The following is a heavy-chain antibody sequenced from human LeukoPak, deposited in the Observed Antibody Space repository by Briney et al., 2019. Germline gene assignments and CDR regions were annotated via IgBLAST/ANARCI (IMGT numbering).Heavy chain of an antibody. V-gene: IGHV4-59*12. CDR1: SGSINGYY. CDR2: ISYSGST. Sequence: SETLSLTCTVSSGSINGYYWSWIRQPPGKGLEWVGYISYSGSTNYNPSLKSRVTISVDRSKNQFSLKLSSVTAADTAVYYCAREAGRIAARPLDYWGQGTLVTVSS. CDR3: AREAGRIAARPLDY. D-gene: IGHD6-6*01. J-gene: IGHJ4*02.